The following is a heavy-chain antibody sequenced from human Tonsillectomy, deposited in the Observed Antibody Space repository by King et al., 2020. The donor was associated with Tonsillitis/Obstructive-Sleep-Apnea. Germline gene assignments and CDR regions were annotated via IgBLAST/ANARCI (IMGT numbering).Heavy chain of an antibody. V-gene: IGHV3-20*04. Sequence: QLVQSGGGVVRPGGSLRLSCAASGFTFGDYGMSWVRQAPGKGLEWVSGVNWNGGSVAYVDSVKGRFTLSRDNAKNFLYLQMNSLRAEDTALYYCARLGYCSSASCNIAEYFQHWGQGTLVTVSS. CDR1: GFTFGDYG. CDR2: VNWNGGSV. CDR3: ARLGYCSSASCNIAEYFQH. D-gene: IGHD2-2*02. J-gene: IGHJ1*01.